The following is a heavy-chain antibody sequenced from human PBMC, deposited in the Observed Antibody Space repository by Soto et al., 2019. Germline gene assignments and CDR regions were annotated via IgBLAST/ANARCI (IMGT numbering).Heavy chain of an antibody. D-gene: IGHD4-17*01. Sequence: QVQLVESGGGVVQPGRSLRLSCAASGFTFSSYGMHWVRQAPGKGLEWVAVISYDGSNKYYADSVKGRFTISRDNSKNTLYLQMSSLSAEDTAVYYCAKDYYGDYFDYWGEGTLVTVSS. J-gene: IGHJ4*02. CDR2: ISYDGSNK. V-gene: IGHV3-30*18. CDR1: GFTFSSYG. CDR3: AKDYYGDYFDY.